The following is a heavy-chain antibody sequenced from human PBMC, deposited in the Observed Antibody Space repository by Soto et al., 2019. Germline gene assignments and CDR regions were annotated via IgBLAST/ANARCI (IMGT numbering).Heavy chain of an antibody. CDR1: GYTFTSYG. CDR2: ISAYNGNT. D-gene: IGHD2-15*01. CDR3: ARDRFGVVVAATHRPYYYDGMDV. Sequence: QVQLVQSGAEVKKPGASVKVSCKASGYTFTSYGISWVRQAPGQGLEWMGWISAYNGNTNYAQKLQGRVTMTTDTSTSTAYMELRSLRSDDTAVYYCARDRFGVVVAATHRPYYYDGMDVWGQGTTVTVSS. J-gene: IGHJ6*02. V-gene: IGHV1-18*01.